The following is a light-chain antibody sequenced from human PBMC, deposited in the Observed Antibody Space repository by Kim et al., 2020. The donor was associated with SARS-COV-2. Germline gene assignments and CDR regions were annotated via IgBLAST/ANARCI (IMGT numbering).Light chain of an antibody. V-gene: IGKV2-24*01. Sequence: DIVLTQSPLSSLVTLGQPASISCRSSQSLVRSDGNSYLSWLQQRPGQPPRLLIYKISKRFSGVPDRFSGSGAGTDFTLKISRVEAEDVGVYYCVQGIQFPHTFGQGTKLEI. CDR1: QSLVRSDGNSY. CDR3: VQGIQFPHT. CDR2: KIS. J-gene: IGKJ2*01.